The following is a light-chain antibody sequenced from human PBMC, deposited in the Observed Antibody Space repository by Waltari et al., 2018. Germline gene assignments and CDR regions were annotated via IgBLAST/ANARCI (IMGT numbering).Light chain of an antibody. J-gene: IGKJ4*01. V-gene: IGKV1-33*01. CDR1: QDIRNY. CDR2: DSS. Sequence: DIQMTQSPSSLSASVGDRVTITCQPSQDIRNYLNWYQQKSGKAPKLLIYDSSNLETGVPSRFSGSGSGTDFSFTISSLQPEDIATYYCLQSDNLPLTFGGGTKVEIK. CDR3: LQSDNLPLT.